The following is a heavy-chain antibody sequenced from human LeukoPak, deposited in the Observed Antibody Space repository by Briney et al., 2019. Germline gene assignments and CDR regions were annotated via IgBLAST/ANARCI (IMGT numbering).Heavy chain of an antibody. CDR3: ARGSATTGLA. V-gene: IGHV4-34*01. J-gene: IGHJ4*02. D-gene: IGHD4-17*01. CDR1: RGSSSVYY. Sequence: SETLSLTSALHRGSSSVYYWSSVREPPGKGLEWIGEINHSGSTNYNPSLKSRVTISVDTTKNQFSLKLSSVTAADTAVYYCARGSATTGLAWGQGTLVTVSS. CDR2: INHSGST.